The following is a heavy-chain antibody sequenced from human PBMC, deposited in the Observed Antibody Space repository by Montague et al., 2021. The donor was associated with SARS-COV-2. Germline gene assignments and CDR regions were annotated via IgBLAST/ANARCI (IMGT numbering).Heavy chain of an antibody. CDR1: GRSISTDHY. D-gene: IGHD4-11*01. V-gene: IGHV4-38-2*02. J-gene: IGHJ5*02. Sequence: SETLSLTCTVSGRSISTDHYWGWIRQPPGKGLEWIGSIHHSGNTYYNPSLKSRLTISIDTSKNQFSLKLTSLTAADTAVYYCASQVACLDYFDPWGQGTLVTVSS. CDR3: ASQVACLDYFDP. CDR2: IHHSGNT.